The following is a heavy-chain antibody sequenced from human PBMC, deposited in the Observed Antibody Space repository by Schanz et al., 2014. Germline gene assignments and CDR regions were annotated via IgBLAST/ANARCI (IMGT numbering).Heavy chain of an antibody. CDR2: IRADGRMT. J-gene: IGHJ4*02. CDR1: GLTLSDYW. CDR3: TRDRAYHSFDY. D-gene: IGHD1-26*01. Sequence: EVQLVESGGGLVQPGGSLRLSCAASGLTLSDYWMHWVRQAPGKGPEWISHIRADGRMTNYAASVEGRFTISRDNARNSLYLQMTSLRAEDTALYYCTRDRAYHSFDYWGQGTTVTVSS. V-gene: IGHV3-74*01.